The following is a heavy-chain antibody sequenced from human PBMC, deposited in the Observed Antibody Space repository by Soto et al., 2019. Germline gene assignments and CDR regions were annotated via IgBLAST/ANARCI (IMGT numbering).Heavy chain of an antibody. CDR2: INHSGSA. V-gene: IGHV4-34*01. J-gene: IGHJ5*02. Sequence: PSETLSLTCAVYGGSFSGYYWSWIRQPPGKGLEWIGEINHSGSATYNPSLKSRVTISVDTSKNQFSLKLSSVTAADTAVYYCARGAWAPRLDPWGQGTLVTVSS. D-gene: IGHD7-27*01. CDR1: GGSFSGYY. CDR3: ARGAWAPRLDP.